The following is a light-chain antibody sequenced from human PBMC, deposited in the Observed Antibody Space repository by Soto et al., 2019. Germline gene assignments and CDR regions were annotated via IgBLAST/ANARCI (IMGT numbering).Light chain of an antibody. V-gene: IGKV3D-20*02. J-gene: IGKJ1*01. CDR2: DAS. Sequence: EIVLTQSPATLSLSPCEGAALSSRASQTVRNNYLSWYQQKPGQAPRLLIYDASSRATGIPDRFSGGGSGTDFTLTISDVQPEDFALYYCHQRQSWPRTFGQGTKVDIK. CDR3: HQRQSWPRT. CDR1: QTVRNNY.